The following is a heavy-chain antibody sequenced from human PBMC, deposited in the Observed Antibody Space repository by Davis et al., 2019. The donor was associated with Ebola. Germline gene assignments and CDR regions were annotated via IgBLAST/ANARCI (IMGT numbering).Heavy chain of an antibody. CDR2: INSYGSST. D-gene: IGHD3-10*01. CDR1: GFTFSSYW. J-gene: IGHJ4*02. CDR3: AKDRALKGFDY. V-gene: IGHV3-74*01. Sequence: GESLKISCAASGFTFSSYWIHWVRQAPGKGLVWVSRINSYGSSTSYADSVKGRFTISRDNAKNTLYLQMNSLRAEDTAVYYCAKDRALKGFDYWGQGTLVTVSS.